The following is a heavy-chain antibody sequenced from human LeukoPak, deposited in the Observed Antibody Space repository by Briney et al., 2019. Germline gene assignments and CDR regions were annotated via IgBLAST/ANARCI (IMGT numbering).Heavy chain of an antibody. Sequence: ASVKVSCKASGYTFTSYDINWVRQATGQGLEWMGWMNPNSGNTGHAQKFQGRVTMTRNTSISTAYMELSSLRSEDTAVYYCAKTVRIVVVPAAISYYFEYWGQGTLVTVSS. CDR2: MNPNSGNT. CDR1: GYTFTSYD. CDR3: AKTVRIVVVPAAISYYFEY. J-gene: IGHJ4*02. D-gene: IGHD2-2*02. V-gene: IGHV1-8*01.